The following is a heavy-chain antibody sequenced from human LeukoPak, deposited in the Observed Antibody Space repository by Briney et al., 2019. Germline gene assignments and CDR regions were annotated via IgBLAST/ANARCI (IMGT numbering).Heavy chain of an antibody. Sequence: ASVKVSCKASGYTFTAYYIHWVRQAPGQGLEWMGRINPNSGDTNYAQKFQGRVTMTRDTSIRTPYMELNRLTFDDTAVYYCAREGHRLALDYWGQGTLVTVFS. D-gene: IGHD3-9*01. CDR2: INPNSGDT. J-gene: IGHJ4*02. CDR1: GYTFTAYY. CDR3: AREGHRLALDY. V-gene: IGHV1-2*06.